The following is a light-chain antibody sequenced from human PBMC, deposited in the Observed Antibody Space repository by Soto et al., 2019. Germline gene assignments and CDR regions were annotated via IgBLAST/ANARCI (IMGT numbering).Light chain of an antibody. V-gene: IGLV2-18*02. Sequence: QSVLTQPPSVSGSPGQSVTISCTGTSSDVGNYNRVSWYQQPPGTAPKLKIYEVSNRPSGVPDRFSGSKSGNKASLNNTGLQAEDEADYYCNSYTSSSTYGFGTGTKVTVL. CDR3: NSYTSSSTYG. J-gene: IGLJ1*01. CDR1: SSDVGNYNR. CDR2: EVS.